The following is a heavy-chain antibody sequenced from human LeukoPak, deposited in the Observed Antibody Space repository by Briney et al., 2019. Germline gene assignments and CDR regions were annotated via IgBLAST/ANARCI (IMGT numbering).Heavy chain of an antibody. J-gene: IGHJ4*02. CDR3: ARELAHYDSSGYGVDY. V-gene: IGHV1-46*01. CDR1: GYTFTSYY. CDR2: INPSGGST. D-gene: IGHD3-22*01. Sequence: ASVKVSCKASGYTFTSYYMHWVRQAPGQGLEWMGIINPSGGSTSYAQKFQGRVTMTRDTSTSTVYMVLSSLRSEDTAVYYCARELAHYDSSGYGVDYWGQGTLVTVSS.